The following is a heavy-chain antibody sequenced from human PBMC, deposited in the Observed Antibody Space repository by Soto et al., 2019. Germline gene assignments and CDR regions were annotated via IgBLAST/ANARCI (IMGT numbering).Heavy chain of an antibody. D-gene: IGHD6-19*01. CDR2: IWYDGSNK. CDR3: ARDRVISGWYSLYYYYGIDV. V-gene: IGHV3-33*01. J-gene: IGHJ6*02. Sequence: QVQLVESGGGVVQPGRSLRLSCAASGFTFSSYGMHWVRQAPGKGLEGVAVIWYDGSNKYYADSVKGRFTISRDNSKNTLYLQMNSLRAEDTAVYYCARDRVISGWYSLYYYYGIDVWGQGTTVTVSS. CDR1: GFTFSSYG.